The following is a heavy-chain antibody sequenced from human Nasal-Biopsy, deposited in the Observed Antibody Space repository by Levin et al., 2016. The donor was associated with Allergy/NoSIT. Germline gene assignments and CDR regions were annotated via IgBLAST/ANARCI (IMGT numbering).Heavy chain of an antibody. CDR1: GFTFGDYA. V-gene: IGHV3-9*01. D-gene: IGHD3-22*01. CDR3: AKDGAFYDSFGYYYYGVDV. CDR2: INWNGDTK. Sequence: GGSLRLSCAASGFTFGDYAMHWVRQAPGKGLGWVSSINWNGDTKGYAFSVKGRFTISRDNSRNSLYLQMNNLRAEDTALYYCAKDGAFYDSFGYYYYGVDVWGQGTTVTVSS. J-gene: IGHJ6*02.